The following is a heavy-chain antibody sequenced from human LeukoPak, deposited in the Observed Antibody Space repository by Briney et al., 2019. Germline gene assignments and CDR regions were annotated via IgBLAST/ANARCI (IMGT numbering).Heavy chain of an antibody. D-gene: IGHD3-10*01. CDR3: ARARYYYGSGSYYWFDP. CDR1: GYTFTSYY. J-gene: IGHJ5*02. CDR2: INPSGGST. Sequence: GASVKVSCKASGYTFTSYYMHWVRQAPGQGLEWMGIINPSGGSTSYAQKFQGRVTMTRDTSTSTVYMELSSLRSEDTAVYYCARARYYYGSGSYYWFDPWGQGTLVTVSS. V-gene: IGHV1-46*01.